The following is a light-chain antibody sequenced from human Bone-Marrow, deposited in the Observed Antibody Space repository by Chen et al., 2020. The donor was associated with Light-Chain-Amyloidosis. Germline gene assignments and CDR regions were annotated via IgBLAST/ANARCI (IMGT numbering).Light chain of an antibody. CDR3: QQYDISPYT. Sequence: IVLTQSPGTLSLSPGERAPLSCRASQSVDRSSLAWYQQKPGQAPRLLISRASSRAAGSPDRFSGSQSGTDFTLTIGRLEPDDFAVYYCQQYDISPYTFGQGTKLEI. J-gene: IGKJ2*01. CDR1: QSVDRSS. CDR2: RAS. V-gene: IGKV3-20*01.